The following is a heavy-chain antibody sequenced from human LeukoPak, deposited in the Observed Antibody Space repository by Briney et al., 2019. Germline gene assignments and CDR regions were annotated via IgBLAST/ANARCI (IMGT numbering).Heavy chain of an antibody. CDR1: GGSISSGDYY. J-gene: IGHJ3*02. CDR3: ARVSHYDSGGYYHDAFDI. CDR2: IYYSGST. D-gene: IGHD3-22*01. V-gene: IGHV4-30-4*01. Sequence: PSQTLSLTCTVSGGSISSGDYYWSWIRQPPGKGLEWIGYIYYSGSTYYNPSLKSRVTISVDTSKNQFSLKLSSVTAADTAVYYCARVSHYDSGGYYHDAFDIWGQGTMVTVSS.